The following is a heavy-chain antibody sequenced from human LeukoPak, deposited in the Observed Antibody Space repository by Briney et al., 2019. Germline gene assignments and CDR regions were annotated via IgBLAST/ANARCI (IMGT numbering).Heavy chain of an antibody. CDR1: GFTFSSYG. D-gene: IGHD6-13*01. CDR2: ISYDGSNK. V-gene: IGHV3-30*18. CDR3: AKDKAAAGIDY. J-gene: IGHJ4*02. Sequence: PGGSLRLSCAASGFTFSSYGMHWVRQAPGKGLEWVAVISYDGSNKYYADSVKGRFTISRDNSKNTLYLQMNSLRAEDTAVYYCAKDKAAAGIDYWGQGTLSPSPQ.